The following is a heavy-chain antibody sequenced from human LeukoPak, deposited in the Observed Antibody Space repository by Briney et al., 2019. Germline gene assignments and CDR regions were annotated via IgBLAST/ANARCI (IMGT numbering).Heavy chain of an antibody. CDR3: ARGFGYCSSTSCEGPIFDY. V-gene: IGHV4-34*01. CDR2: INHSGST. D-gene: IGHD2-2*03. Sequence: PSETLSLTCTVSGGSISSYYWSWIRQPPGKGLEWIGEINHSGSTNYNPSLKSRVTISVDTSKNQFSLKLSSVTAADTAVYYCARGFGYCSSTSCEGPIFDYWGQGTLVTVSS. J-gene: IGHJ4*02. CDR1: GGSISSYY.